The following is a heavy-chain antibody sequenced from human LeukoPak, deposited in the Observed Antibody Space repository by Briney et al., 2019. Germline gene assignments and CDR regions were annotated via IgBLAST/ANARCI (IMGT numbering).Heavy chain of an antibody. CDR3: ASTFGGVIVRGAFDI. Sequence: ASVKVSCKASGYTFTSYYMHWVRQAPGQALGWMGIINPSGDSTSYAQKFQGRVTMTRDMSTSTVYMELSSLRSEDTAVYYCASTFGGVIVRGAFDIWGQGTMVTVSS. CDR2: INPSGDST. V-gene: IGHV1-46*01. J-gene: IGHJ3*02. D-gene: IGHD3-16*02. CDR1: GYTFTSYY.